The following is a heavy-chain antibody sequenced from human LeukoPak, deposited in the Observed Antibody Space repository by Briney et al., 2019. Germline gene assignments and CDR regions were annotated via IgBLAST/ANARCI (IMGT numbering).Heavy chain of an antibody. V-gene: IGHV1-2*02. CDR3: ARDVGPPRGVGNWFDP. D-gene: IGHD1-26*01. Sequence: ASVKVSCKASGYTFTGYYMHWVRQAPGQGLEWMGWINPNSGGTNYAQKFQGRVTMTRDTSISTAYMELSRLRSDDTAVYYCARDVGPPRGVGNWFDPWGQGTLVTVSS. CDR2: INPNSGGT. J-gene: IGHJ5*02. CDR1: GYTFTGYY.